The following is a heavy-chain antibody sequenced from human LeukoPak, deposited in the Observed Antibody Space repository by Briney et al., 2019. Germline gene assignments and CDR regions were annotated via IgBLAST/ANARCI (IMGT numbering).Heavy chain of an antibody. CDR1: GFTVSSNY. CDR2: IYTAST. J-gene: IGHJ4*02. V-gene: IGHV3-53*01. Sequence: GGSLRLSCAASGFTVSSNYMSWVRQAPGKGLEWVSVIYTASTYYADSVKGRFTISRDNSKNTLYLQMNSLRAEDTAVYYCARLKDSRGYSFDYWGQGTLVTVSS. D-gene: IGHD3-22*01. CDR3: ARLKDSRGYSFDY.